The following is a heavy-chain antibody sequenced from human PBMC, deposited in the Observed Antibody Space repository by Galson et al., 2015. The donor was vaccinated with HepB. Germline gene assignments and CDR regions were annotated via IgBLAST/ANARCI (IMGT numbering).Heavy chain of an antibody. CDR1: GFTFSSYA. Sequence: SLRLSCAASGFTFSSYAMHWVRQAPGKGLEWVAVISYDGSNKYYADSVKGRFTISRDNSKNTLYLQMNSLRAEDTAVYYCARVSVTMIVVVTTGNAFDIWGQGTMVTVSS. CDR2: ISYDGSNK. J-gene: IGHJ3*02. D-gene: IGHD3-22*01. V-gene: IGHV3-30*04. CDR3: ARVSVTMIVVVTTGNAFDI.